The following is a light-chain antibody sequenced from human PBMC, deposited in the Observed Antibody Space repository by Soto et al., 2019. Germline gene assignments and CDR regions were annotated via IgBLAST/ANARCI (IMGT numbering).Light chain of an antibody. J-gene: IGKJ5*01. Sequence: EIVLTQSPGTLSLSPGERATLSCRASQTVSSKLAWYQQKPGQAPRLLIYGASTRATGIPARFSGSGSGTEFTLSISSLQSEDSAVYYCQQYNNWPPITFGQGTRLETK. V-gene: IGKV3D-15*01. CDR2: GAS. CDR3: QQYNNWPPIT. CDR1: QTVSSK.